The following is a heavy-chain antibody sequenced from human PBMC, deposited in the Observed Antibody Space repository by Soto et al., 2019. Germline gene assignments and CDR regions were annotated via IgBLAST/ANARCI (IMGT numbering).Heavy chain of an antibody. CDR3: ARGGSITIFGVVIIGINDY. CDR1: GYTFNSYG. D-gene: IGHD3-3*01. Sequence: ASVKVSCKASGYTFNSYGISWVRQAPGQGLEWMGWISAYNGNTNYAQKLQGRVTMTTDTSTSTAYMELRSLRSDDAAVYYCARGGSITIFGVVIIGINDYWGQGTLVTV. J-gene: IGHJ4*02. V-gene: IGHV1-18*01. CDR2: ISAYNGNT.